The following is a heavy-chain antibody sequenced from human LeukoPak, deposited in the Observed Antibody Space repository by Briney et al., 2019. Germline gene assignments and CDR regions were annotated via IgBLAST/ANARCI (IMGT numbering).Heavy chain of an antibody. J-gene: IGHJ3*02. V-gene: IGHV4-59*08. CDR1: GGFISSYY. Sequence: SETLSLTCTVSGGFISSYYWSWIRQPPGKGLEWIGYIYYSGSTNYNPSLKSRVTISVDTSKNQFSLKLSSVTAADTAVYYCARRFGDIWGQGTMVTVSS. CDR3: ARRFGDI. D-gene: IGHD3-10*01. CDR2: IYYSGST.